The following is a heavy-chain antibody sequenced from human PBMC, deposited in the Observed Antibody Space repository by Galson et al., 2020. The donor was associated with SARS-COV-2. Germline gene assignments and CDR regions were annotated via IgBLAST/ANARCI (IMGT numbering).Heavy chain of an antibody. J-gene: IGHJ6*03. CDR2: TQYRSKWYN. CDR1: GDSVSSTSAA. Sequence: SQTLSLTCAISGDSVSSTSAAWNWIRQSPSRGLEWLGRTQYRSKWYNDYAVSVRGRITINPDTSKNQFSLQLQSVTPEDTAVYYCARTPGKPDYDYYYMDVWGKGTTVTVSS. V-gene: IGHV6-1*01. CDR3: ARTPGKPDYDYYYMDV. D-gene: IGHD3-10*01.